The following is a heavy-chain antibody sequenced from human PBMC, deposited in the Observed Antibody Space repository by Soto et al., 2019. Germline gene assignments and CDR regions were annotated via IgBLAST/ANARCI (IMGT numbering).Heavy chain of an antibody. Sequence: QVQLVQSGAEVKKPGASVKVSCKASGYTFTSYAMHWVRQAPGQRLEWMGWINAGNGNTKYSQKLQGRVTITRDTSASTAYMEVSSLRSEDTAVYYCASGDYYDIQDYWGPGNLVTVSS. D-gene: IGHD3-22*01. CDR3: ASGDYYDIQDY. V-gene: IGHV1-3*01. CDR2: INAGNGNT. J-gene: IGHJ4*02. CDR1: GYTFTSYA.